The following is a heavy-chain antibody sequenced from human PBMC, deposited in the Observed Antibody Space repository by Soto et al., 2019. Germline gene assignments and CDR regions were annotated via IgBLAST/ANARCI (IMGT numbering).Heavy chain of an antibody. Sequence: QVQLVQSGAEVKKPGASVKVSCKASGYTFTSYGISWVRQAPGQGLEWMGWISAYNGNTNYAQKLQGRVTMTKDTSTSPAYMELRSLRSDDTAVYYCARDLPYSSSRREGWFDPCGQGTLVTVSS. CDR1: GYTFTSYG. CDR3: ARDLPYSSSRREGWFDP. D-gene: IGHD6-13*01. J-gene: IGHJ5*02. V-gene: IGHV1-18*01. CDR2: ISAYNGNT.